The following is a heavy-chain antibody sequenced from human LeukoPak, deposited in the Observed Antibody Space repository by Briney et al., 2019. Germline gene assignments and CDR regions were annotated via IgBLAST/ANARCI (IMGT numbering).Heavy chain of an antibody. D-gene: IGHD2-15*01. CDR2: ISSSSSYT. J-gene: IGHJ6*04. CDR1: GFTFSDYY. Sequence: RGSLRLSCAASGFTFSDYYMSWIRQAPGKGLEWVSYISSSSSYTNYADSVKGRFTISRDNAKNSLYLQMNSLRAEDTAVYYCARDVEGFYYYGMDVWGKGTTVTVSS. V-gene: IGHV3-11*06. CDR3: ARDVEGFYYYGMDV.